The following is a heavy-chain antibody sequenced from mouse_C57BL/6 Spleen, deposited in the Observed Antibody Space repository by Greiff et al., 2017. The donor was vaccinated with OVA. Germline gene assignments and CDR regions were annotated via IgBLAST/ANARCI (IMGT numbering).Heavy chain of an antibody. V-gene: IGHV1-78*01. Sequence: HVKQSDAELVKPGASVKISCKVSGYTFTDHTIHWMKQRPEQGLEWIGYIYPRDGSTKYNEKFKGKATLTADKSSSTAYMQLNSLTSEDSAVYFCASPSYYYYGSSYFDYWGQGTTLTVSS. D-gene: IGHD1-1*01. CDR1: GYTFTDHT. J-gene: IGHJ2*01. CDR3: ASPSYYYYGSSYFDY. CDR2: IYPRDGST.